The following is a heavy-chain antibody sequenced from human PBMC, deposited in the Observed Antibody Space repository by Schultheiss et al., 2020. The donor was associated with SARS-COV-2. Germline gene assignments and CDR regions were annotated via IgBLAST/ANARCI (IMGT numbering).Heavy chain of an antibody. V-gene: IGHV4-4*02. D-gene: IGHD5-24*01. J-gene: IGHJ6*03. Sequence: SETLSLTCAVSGGSISSSNWWSWVRQPPGKGLEWIGSIYYSGSTNYNPSLKSRVTISVDTSKNQFSLKLSSVTAADTAVYYCARDRRDGYNYSYYYYYMDVWGKGTTVTVSS. CDR2: IYYSGST. CDR1: GGSISSSNW. CDR3: ARDRRDGYNYSYYYYYMDV.